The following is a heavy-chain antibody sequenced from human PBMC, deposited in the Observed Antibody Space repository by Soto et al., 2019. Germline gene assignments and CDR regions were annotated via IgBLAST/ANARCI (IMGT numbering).Heavy chain of an antibody. CDR2: IYYSGST. D-gene: IGHD2-21*01. J-gene: IGHJ4*02. Sequence: SETLSLTCTVSGGSISSYYWSWIRQPPGKGLEWIGYIYYSGSTNYNPSLKSRVTISVDTSKNQFSLKLSSVTAADTAVYYCARHFRGEYFDYWGQGTLVTVSS. CDR1: GGSISSYY. CDR3: ARHFRGEYFDY. V-gene: IGHV4-59*08.